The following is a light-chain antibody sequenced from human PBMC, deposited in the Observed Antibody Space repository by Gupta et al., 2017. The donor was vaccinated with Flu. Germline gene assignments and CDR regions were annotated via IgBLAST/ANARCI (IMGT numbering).Light chain of an antibody. CDR3: QQYNNWPLWT. J-gene: IGKJ1*01. V-gene: IGKV3-15*01. CDR1: QSISSN. Sequence: EIVMTQSPATLSVSPGERGTLSCRASQSISSNLAWYQQKPGQAPRLLIYGSSSRANGVPARFSGSGSGTEFTLTISSLQSEDFAVYDCQQYNNWPLWTFGQGTKVEIK. CDR2: GSS.